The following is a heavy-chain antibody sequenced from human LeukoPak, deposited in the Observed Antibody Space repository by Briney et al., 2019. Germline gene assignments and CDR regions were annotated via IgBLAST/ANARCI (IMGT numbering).Heavy chain of an antibody. CDR2: IVVGSGNT. Sequence: ASVKVSCKASGFTFTSSAMQWVRQARGQRLEWIGWIVVGSGNTNYAQKFQERVTITRYMSTSTAYMELSSLRSEDTAVYYCAADPYSSSSRYYYGMDVWGQGTTVTVSS. D-gene: IGHD6-6*01. CDR1: GFTFTSSA. V-gene: IGHV1-58*02. J-gene: IGHJ6*02. CDR3: AADPYSSSSRYYYGMDV.